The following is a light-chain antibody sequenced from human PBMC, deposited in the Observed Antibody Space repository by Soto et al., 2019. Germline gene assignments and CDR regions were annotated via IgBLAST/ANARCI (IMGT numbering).Light chain of an antibody. CDR3: QQYNSMLS. J-gene: IGKJ4*01. V-gene: IGKV1-33*01. CDR2: DAS. Sequence: DIQMTQSPSSLSASVGDRVTIACQSSHDVSRNLNWFQQKPGEAPKLLIYDASNLERGFPSRFSASGSGTDFTFTISSLQPEDVATYYCQQYNSMLSFGGGTEIELK. CDR1: HDVSRN.